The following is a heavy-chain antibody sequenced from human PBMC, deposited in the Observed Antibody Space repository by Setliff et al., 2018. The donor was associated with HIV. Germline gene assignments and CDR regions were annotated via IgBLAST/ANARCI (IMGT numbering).Heavy chain of an antibody. V-gene: IGHV4-61*02. Sequence: SETLSLTCTVSGGSISSGSYYWSWIRQPAGKGLEWIGRIYASGSSNYNPSLKSRVTMSVDTSKSQFSLKLSSVAAADTAIYYCARLTRYYDGSCYVFDYWGQGTLVTVSS. J-gene: IGHJ4*02. CDR1: GGSISSGSYY. CDR3: ARLTRYYDGSCYVFDY. D-gene: IGHD3-22*01. CDR2: IYASGSS.